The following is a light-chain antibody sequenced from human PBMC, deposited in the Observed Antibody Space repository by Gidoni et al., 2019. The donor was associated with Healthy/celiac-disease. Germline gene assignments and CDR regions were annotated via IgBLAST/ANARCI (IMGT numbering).Light chain of an antibody. CDR3: QQSYSNLGT. Sequence: DIQMTQSPSSLSASVGDRVTITCRASQSISSYLNWYQQKPGKAPKLLIYAASSLQSGVPSRFSGSRSGADFTLTISSLQPEDFATYYCQQSYSNLGTVGQGTKVEIK. CDR2: AAS. V-gene: IGKV1-39*01. J-gene: IGKJ1*01. CDR1: QSISSY.